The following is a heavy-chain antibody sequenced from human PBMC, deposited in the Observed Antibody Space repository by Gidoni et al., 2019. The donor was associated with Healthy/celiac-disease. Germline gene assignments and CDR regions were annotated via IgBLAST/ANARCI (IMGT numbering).Heavy chain of an antibody. J-gene: IGHJ4*02. CDR2: ILPIFGTA. V-gene: IGHV1-69*06. D-gene: IGHD5-12*01. CDR1: GGTLRSYA. CDR3: AHYRGYSGYDWSDY. Sequence: QVQLVQSGAEVTKPRSSVKVSCMASGGTLRSYAISRVRQAPGQGLEWMGGILPIFGTANYAQKFQGRVTITADKSTSTAYMELSSLRSEDTAVYYCAHYRGYSGYDWSDYWGQGTLVTVSS.